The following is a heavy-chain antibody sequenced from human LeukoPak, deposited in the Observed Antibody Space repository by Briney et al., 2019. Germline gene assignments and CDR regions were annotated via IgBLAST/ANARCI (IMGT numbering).Heavy chain of an antibody. Sequence: GGSLRLSCVASGFTFSSYGMNWVRQAPGKGLEWVSAISGSGGSTYYADSVKGRFTISRDNSKNTLYLQMNSLRAEDTAVYYCAKGHLDWFDPWGQGTLVTVSS. J-gene: IGHJ5*02. V-gene: IGHV3-23*01. CDR1: GFTFSSYG. CDR2: ISGSGGST. CDR3: AKGHLDWFDP.